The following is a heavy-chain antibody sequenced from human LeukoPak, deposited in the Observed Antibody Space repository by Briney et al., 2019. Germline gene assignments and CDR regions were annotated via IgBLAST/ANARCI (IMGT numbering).Heavy chain of an antibody. CDR3: ARAALTIFGVVQYYFDY. J-gene: IGHJ4*02. Sequence: GASVKVSCKASGYTFTSYDINWVRQATGQGLEWMGWMNPNSGNTGYAQKFHGRVTMTRNTSISTAYMELGSLRSEDTAVYYCARAALTIFGVVQYYFDYWGQGTLVTVSS. CDR2: MNPNSGNT. CDR1: GYTFTSYD. D-gene: IGHD3-3*01. V-gene: IGHV1-8*01.